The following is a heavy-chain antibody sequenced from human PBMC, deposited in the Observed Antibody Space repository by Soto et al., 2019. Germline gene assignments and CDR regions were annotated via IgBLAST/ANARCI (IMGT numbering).Heavy chain of an antibody. CDR2: ISYDGSNK. CDR1: GFTFSSYG. CDR3: AKDRASYYFDY. J-gene: IGHJ4*02. Sequence: QVQLVESGGGVVQPGRSLRLSCAASGFTFSSYGMHWVRQAPGKGLEWVAVISYDGSNKYYADSVKGRFTISRDNSKNTLYLQMNSLRAEDTAVYYCAKDRASYYFDYWGQGTLVTVSS. V-gene: IGHV3-30*18.